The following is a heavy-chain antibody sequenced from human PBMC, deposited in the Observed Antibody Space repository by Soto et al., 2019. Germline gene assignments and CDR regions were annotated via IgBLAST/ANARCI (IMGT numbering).Heavy chain of an antibody. V-gene: IGHV3-33*01. CDR2: IWYDGSNK. J-gene: IGHJ4*02. Sequence: PGGSLRLSCAASGFTFSSYCMHWVRQAPGKGLEWVAVIWYDGSNKYYADSVKGRFTISRDNSKNTLYLQMNSLRAEDTAVYYCARDEYYYDSSGSPDYWGQGTLVTVSS. CDR3: ARDEYYYDSSGSPDY. CDR1: GFTFSSYC. D-gene: IGHD3-22*01.